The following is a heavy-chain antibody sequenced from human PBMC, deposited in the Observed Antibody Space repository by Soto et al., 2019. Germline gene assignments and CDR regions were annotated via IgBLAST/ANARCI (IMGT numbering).Heavy chain of an antibody. V-gene: IGHV3-30*18. CDR2: ISYDGTTA. CDR3: TNGLGWLSLDY. D-gene: IGHD2-15*01. Sequence: QVQLVESGGGVVQPGRSLRLSCAVSGFTLSSYGMHWVRQAPGKGLEWVALISYDGTTAYYADSVKGRFTISRDNSKNTLYLQMNSLRADDTAVYYCTNGLGWLSLDYWGPGTLVTVSS. J-gene: IGHJ4*02. CDR1: GFTLSSYG.